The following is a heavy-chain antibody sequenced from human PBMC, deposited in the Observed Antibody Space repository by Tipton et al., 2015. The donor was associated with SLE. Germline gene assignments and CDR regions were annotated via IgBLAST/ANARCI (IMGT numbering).Heavy chain of an antibody. J-gene: IGHJ3*02. CDR1: GASISDTTYF. V-gene: IGHV4-39*07. Sequence: LRLSCTVSGASISDTTYFWGWIRQPPGEGLQWIGSIYYGGSTFYYPSLKSRVTISVDTSTNQFSLRLSSVTAADTAVYFCAKEQRLEYTFDAFTIWGQGTVVTVSA. CDR3: AKEQRLEYTFDAFTI. CDR2: IYYGGST. D-gene: IGHD2/OR15-2a*01.